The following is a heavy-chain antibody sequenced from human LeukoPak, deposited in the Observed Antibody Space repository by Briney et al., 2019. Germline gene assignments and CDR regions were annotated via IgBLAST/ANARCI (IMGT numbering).Heavy chain of an antibody. V-gene: IGHV3-30-3*01. CDR2: ISYDGSNK. J-gene: IGHJ4*02. CDR1: GFTFSSYA. CDR3: ARGVAYDSSGYYRFDY. D-gene: IGHD3-22*01. Sequence: GRSLRLSCAASGFTFSSYAMHWVRQAPGKGLEWVAVISYDGSNKYYADSVKGRFTISRDNSKNTLYLQMNSPRAEDTAVYYCARGVAYDSSGYYRFDYWGQGTLVTVSS.